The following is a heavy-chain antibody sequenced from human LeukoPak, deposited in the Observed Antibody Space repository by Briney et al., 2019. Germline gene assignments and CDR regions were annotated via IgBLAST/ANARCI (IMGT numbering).Heavy chain of an antibody. Sequence: SETLSLTCTVSGGSISSYYWSWIRQPPGKGLEWIGYIYYSGSTNYNPSLKSRVTISVDTSKNQFSLKLSSVTAADTAVYYCAARSLRIAAAGTSFDYWGQGTLVTVSS. V-gene: IGHV4-59*01. CDR1: GGSISSYY. CDR2: IYYSGST. CDR3: AARSLRIAAAGTSFDY. J-gene: IGHJ4*02. D-gene: IGHD6-13*01.